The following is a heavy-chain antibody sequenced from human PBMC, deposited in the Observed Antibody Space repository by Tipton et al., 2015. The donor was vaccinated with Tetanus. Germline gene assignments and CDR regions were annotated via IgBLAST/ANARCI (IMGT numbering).Heavy chain of an antibody. D-gene: IGHD2-15*01. CDR3: TTPARYCSGGSCYLALDY. Sequence: QVQLVQSGAEVKKPGSSVKVSCKASGGTFSTYGISWVRQAPGQGLEWMGGIIPIFDTTNYAQKFQGRVTISADKSTSTAYMELSSLRSDDTAVYYCTTPARYCSGGSCYLALDYWGQGTLVTVSS. CDR1: GGTFSTYG. V-gene: IGHV1-69*06. CDR2: IIPIFDTT. J-gene: IGHJ4*02.